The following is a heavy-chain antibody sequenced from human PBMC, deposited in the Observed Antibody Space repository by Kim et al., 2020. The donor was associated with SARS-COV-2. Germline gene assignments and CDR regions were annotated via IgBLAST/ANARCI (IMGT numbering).Heavy chain of an antibody. CDR1: GYSFTSYW. D-gene: IGHD3-10*01. J-gene: IGHJ4*02. V-gene: IGHV5-51*01. Sequence: GESLKISCKGSGYSFTSYWIGWVRQMPGKGLEWMGIIYPGDSDTRYSPSFQGQVTISADKSISTAYLQWSSLKASDTAMYYCARRSSPWFGEYYFDYWGQGTLVTVSS. CDR3: ARRSSPWFGEYYFDY. CDR2: IYPGDSDT.